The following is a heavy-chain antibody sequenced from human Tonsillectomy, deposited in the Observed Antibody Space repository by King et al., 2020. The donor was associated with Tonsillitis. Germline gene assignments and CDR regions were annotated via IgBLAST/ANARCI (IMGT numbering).Heavy chain of an antibody. D-gene: IGHD3-22*01. V-gene: IGHV3-21*01. CDR3: ARGDYYDTSGFADY. CDR1: GFTFSYYS. Sequence: DVQLVESGGGLVKPGGSLRLSCASSGFTFSYYSMNWVRQAPGKGLEWVSSISSSSTDIYYADSVKVRFTISIDNANNSLYLQMNSLRAEDTSVYYCARGDYYDTSGFADYWGQGTLVTVSS. J-gene: IGHJ4*02. CDR2: ISSSSTDI.